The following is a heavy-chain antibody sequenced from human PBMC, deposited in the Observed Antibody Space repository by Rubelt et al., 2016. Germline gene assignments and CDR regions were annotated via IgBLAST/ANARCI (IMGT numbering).Heavy chain of an antibody. Sequence: EVQLLESGGGLVQPGGSLRLSCAASGFTFSNYAMHWVRQAPGKGLQSVSTISSNGGSTYYADSVKGRCTISRDNSKNTLYLQMSSLRAEDTAVYYCVPDILATTDYWGQGTLVTVSS. D-gene: IGHD5-12*01. CDR2: ISSNGGST. V-gene: IGHV3-64D*09. CDR3: VPDILATTDY. CDR1: GFTFSNYA. J-gene: IGHJ4*02.